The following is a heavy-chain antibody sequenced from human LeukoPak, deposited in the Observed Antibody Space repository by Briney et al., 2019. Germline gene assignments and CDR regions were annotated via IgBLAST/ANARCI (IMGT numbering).Heavy chain of an antibody. Sequence: SGPTLVNPPQTLTLTCTFSGFSLSTSGVGVGWIRQPPGKALEWLALIYWDDDKRYSPSLKSRLTITKDTSKNQVVLTMTNMDPVDTATYYCALHSEVGVVNDYWGQGTLVTVSS. CDR1: GFSLSTSGVG. CDR2: IYWDDDK. V-gene: IGHV2-5*02. J-gene: IGHJ4*02. CDR3: ALHSEVGVVNDY. D-gene: IGHD3-3*01.